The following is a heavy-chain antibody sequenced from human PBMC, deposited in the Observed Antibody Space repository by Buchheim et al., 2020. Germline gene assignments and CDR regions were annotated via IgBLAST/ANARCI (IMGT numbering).Heavy chain of an antibody. CDR3: ARADSSGYLYFDY. D-gene: IGHD3-22*01. J-gene: IGHJ4*02. CDR2: ISGSGTTI. V-gene: IGHV3-48*03. CDR1: GFTFSSYV. Sequence: EVQLVESGGGLVQPGGSLRLSCAASGFTFSSYVMNWVRQAPGKGLERVSYISGSGTTIYYADSVKGRVTVSRDNAKNSLYLQMNSLRAEDTAVYYCARADSSGYLYFDYWGQGTL.